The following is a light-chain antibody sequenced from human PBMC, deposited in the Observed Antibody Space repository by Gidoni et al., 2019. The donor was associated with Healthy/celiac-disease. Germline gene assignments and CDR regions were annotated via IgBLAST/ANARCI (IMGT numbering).Light chain of an antibody. V-gene: IGLV3-19*01. J-gene: IGLJ3*02. Sequence: SSELTQDPAVSVALGQTVRITCQGDRLRSYYASWYQQKPGQAPVLVIYGKNNRPSGIPDRFSGSSSGNTASLTSTGAQAEDEADYYCNSRDSSGNHWVFGGGTKLTVL. CDR3: NSRDSSGNHWV. CDR1: RLRSYY. CDR2: GKN.